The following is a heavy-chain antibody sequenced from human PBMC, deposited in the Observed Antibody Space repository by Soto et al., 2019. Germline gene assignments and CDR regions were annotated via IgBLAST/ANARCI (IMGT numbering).Heavy chain of an antibody. V-gene: IGHV1-46*01. CDR2: INPSGGST. D-gene: IGHD5-12*01. J-gene: IGHJ6*02. CDR3: ASDPGVATHYYYGMDV. Sequence: ASVKVSCKASGYTFTSYYMHWVRQAPGQGLEWMGIINPSGGSTSYAQKFQGRATMTRDTSTSTVYMELSSLRSEDTAVYYCASDPGVATHYYYGMDVWGQGTTVTVSS. CDR1: GYTFTSYY.